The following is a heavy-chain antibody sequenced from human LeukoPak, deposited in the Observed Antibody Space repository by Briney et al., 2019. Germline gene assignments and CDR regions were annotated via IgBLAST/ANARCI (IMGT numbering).Heavy chain of an antibody. D-gene: IGHD2-2*02. Sequence: SETLSLTCAVYGGSFSGYYWSWIRQPPGKGLEWIGEINHSGSTNYNPSLKSRVSISVDTSKNQFSLKLSSVTAADTAVYYCARHLIPSSQDYWGQGTLVTVSS. V-gene: IGHV4-34*01. CDR1: GGSFSGYY. J-gene: IGHJ4*02. CDR3: ARHLIPSSQDY. CDR2: INHSGST.